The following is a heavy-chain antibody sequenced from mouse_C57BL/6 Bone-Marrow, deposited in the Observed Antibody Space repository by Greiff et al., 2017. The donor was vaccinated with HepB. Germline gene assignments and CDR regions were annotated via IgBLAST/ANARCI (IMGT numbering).Heavy chain of an antibody. D-gene: IGHD2-4*01. J-gene: IGHJ3*01. V-gene: IGHV1-69*01. CDR2: IDPSDSYT. CDR1: GYTFTSYW. CDR3: ARKGGYYDPAWFAY. Sequence: QVQLQQSGAELVMPGASVKLSCKASGYTFTSYWMHWVKQRPGQGLEWIGEIDPSDSYTNYNQKFKGKSTLTVDKSSSTAYMQLSSLTSEDSAVYYCARKGGYYDPAWFAYWGQGTLVTVSA.